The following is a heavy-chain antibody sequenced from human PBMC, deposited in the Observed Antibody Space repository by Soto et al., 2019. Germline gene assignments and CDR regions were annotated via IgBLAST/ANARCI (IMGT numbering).Heavy chain of an antibody. CDR3: ARDLYSYGYYAMDV. J-gene: IGHJ6*02. CDR2: SSAYNGNT. CDR1: GYTFTTYG. D-gene: IGHD5-18*01. V-gene: IGHV1-18*04. Sequence: QVHLVQSGAEVKKHGASVKVSCKTSGYTFTTYGISWVRQAPGQGLEWMGWSSAYNGNTNYAQKIQVRVTMTTDTSTSTAYMKLMSLMSDDTAVYYCARDLYSYGYYAMDVWGQGTTVTVSS.